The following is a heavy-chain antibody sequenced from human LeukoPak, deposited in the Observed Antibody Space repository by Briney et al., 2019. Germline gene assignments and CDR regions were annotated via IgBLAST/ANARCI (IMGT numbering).Heavy chain of an antibody. V-gene: IGHV4-34*01. CDR3: ARAIDGFDS. Sequence: PSETLSLTCAVYGGSFSGYYWSWIRQPPGKGLEWIGEINHSGSTNYNPSLKSRVTISVDTSKNQFSLKLSSVTAADTAVYYCARAIDGFDSWGQGTPVTVSS. CDR2: INHSGST. CDR1: GGSFSGYY. J-gene: IGHJ4*02. D-gene: IGHD2-21*01.